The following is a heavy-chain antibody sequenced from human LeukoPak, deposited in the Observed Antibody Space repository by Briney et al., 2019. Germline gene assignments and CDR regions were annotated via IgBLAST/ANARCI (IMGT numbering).Heavy chain of an antibody. CDR3: AKDRKSVALDY. CDR2: IDTDGTDT. J-gene: IGHJ4*02. Sequence: GGSLRLSCAASGFTFGTYWMHWVRQAPGKGLVWVSRIDTDGTDTAYADSVKGRFTISRDNAKNTLYLQMNSLRAEDTAVYYCAKDRKSVALDYWGQGTLVTVSS. CDR1: GFTFGTYW. D-gene: IGHD2-15*01. V-gene: IGHV3-74*01.